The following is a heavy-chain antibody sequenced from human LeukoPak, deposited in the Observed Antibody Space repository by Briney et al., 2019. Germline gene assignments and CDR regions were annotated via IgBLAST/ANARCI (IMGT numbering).Heavy chain of an antibody. V-gene: IGHV3-30*18. CDR1: GFTFSSYG. J-gene: IGHJ6*02. CDR3: AKWKAPFDWWCPMDV. CDR2: ISYDGSNK. D-gene: IGHD2-8*02. Sequence: PGGSLRLSCAASGFTFSSYGMHWVRQAPGKGLEWVAVISYDGSNKYYADSVKGRFTISRDNSKNTLYLQMNSLRAEDTAVYYCAKWKAPFDWWCPMDVWGQGTTVTVSS.